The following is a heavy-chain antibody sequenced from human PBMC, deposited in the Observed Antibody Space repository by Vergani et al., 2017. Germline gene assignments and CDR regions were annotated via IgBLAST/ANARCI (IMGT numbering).Heavy chain of an antibody. CDR1: GGSISSGGYY. V-gene: IGHV4-31*03. CDR2: IYYSGST. Sequence: QVQLQESGPGLVKPSQTLPLTCTVSGGSISSGGYYWSWIRQHPGKGLEWIGYIYYSGSTYYNPSLKSRVTISVDTSKNKFSLKLSSVTAADTAVYYCARGPRGYSYGPFGYWGQGTLVTVSS. D-gene: IGHD5-18*01. J-gene: IGHJ4*02. CDR3: ARGPRGYSYGPFGY.